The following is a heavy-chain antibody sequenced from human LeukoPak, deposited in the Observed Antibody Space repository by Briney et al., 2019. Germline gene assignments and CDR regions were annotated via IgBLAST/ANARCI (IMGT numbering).Heavy chain of an antibody. V-gene: IGHV4-59*08. Sequence: SDTLSLTCNVSGDSLTSHFWSWIRQTPGKGLEWIGYVFHSGTTNYCPSLKSRVTISLDTSKKQFYLRLASVTAADTAVYYCARRMATVTDTFDIWGRGTMVSVSS. CDR3: ARRMATVTDTFDI. CDR1: GDSLTSHF. CDR2: VFHSGTT. D-gene: IGHD5-24*01. J-gene: IGHJ3*02.